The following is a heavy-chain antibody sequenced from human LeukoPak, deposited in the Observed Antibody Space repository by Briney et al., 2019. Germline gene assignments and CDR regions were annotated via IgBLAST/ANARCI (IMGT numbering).Heavy chain of an antibody. CDR1: GGSISSSNYQ. CDR3: ARYSSSSGPIWFDP. D-gene: IGHD6-6*01. V-gene: IGHV4-39*07. Sequence: SSETLSLTCTVSGGSISSSNYQWGWIRQPPGKGLEWIGEINHSGSTNYNPSLKSRVTISVDTSKNQFSLKLSSVTAADTAVYYCARYSSSSGPIWFDPWGQGTLVTVSS. J-gene: IGHJ5*02. CDR2: INHSGST.